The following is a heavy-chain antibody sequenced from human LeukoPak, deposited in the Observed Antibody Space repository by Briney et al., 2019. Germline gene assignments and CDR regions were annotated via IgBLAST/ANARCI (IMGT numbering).Heavy chain of an antibody. J-gene: IGHJ3*02. D-gene: IGHD3-9*01. CDR1: GFTVSSNY. V-gene: IGHV3-53*01. CDR2: IISGGST. Sequence: GGSLRLSCAASGFTVSSNYMSSVRQAPRKGLELVSVIISGGSTYYADSVKGRFTISRDNSKNTLYLQMNSLRAEDTAVYYCARGLQDYDSLTGYYEGAFDIWGQGTMVTVSS. CDR3: ARGLQDYDSLTGYYEGAFDI.